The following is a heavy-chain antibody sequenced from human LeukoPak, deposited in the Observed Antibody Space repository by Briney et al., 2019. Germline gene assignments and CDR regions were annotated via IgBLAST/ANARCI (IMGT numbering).Heavy chain of an antibody. CDR1: GFTFSSYA. J-gene: IGHJ4*02. CDR2: ISYDGSNK. V-gene: IGHV3-30-3*01. D-gene: IGHD2/OR15-2a*01. Sequence: TGRSLRLSCAASGFTFSSYAMHWVRQAPGKGLEWVAVISYDGSNKYYADSVKGRFTISRDNSKNTLYLQMNSLRVEDAAMYYCARDVNNFNYFHLRGQGTLVTVSS. CDR3: ARDVNNFNYFHL.